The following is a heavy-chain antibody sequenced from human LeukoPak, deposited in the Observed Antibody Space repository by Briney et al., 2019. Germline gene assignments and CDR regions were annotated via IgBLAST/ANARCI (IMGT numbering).Heavy chain of an antibody. V-gene: IGHV4-39*07. CDR3: ARSSAPYYYDSSSAPAGYYFDY. Sequence: PSETLSLTCTVSGGSISSSSYYWGWIRQPPGKGLEWIGSIYYSGSTYYNPSLKSRVTISVDTSKNQFSLKLSSVTAADTAVYYCARSSAPYYYDSSSAPAGYYFDYWGQGTLVTVSS. CDR1: GGSISSSSYY. D-gene: IGHD3-22*01. J-gene: IGHJ4*02. CDR2: IYYSGST.